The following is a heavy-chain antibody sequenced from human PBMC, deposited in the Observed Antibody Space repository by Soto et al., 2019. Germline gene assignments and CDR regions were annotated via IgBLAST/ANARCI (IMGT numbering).Heavy chain of an antibody. Sequence: EVQLVESGGDLVQPGGSLRLSCAASGFTFDDYAMHWVRQVPGTGLEWVSGINWDSDTIAYAASVRGRFTISRDNAKNSLYLQMNSLRPEDTALYYCAKDFHTNMAIMDVWGNGTTVTVSS. CDR1: GFTFDDYA. CDR3: AKDFHTNMAIMDV. CDR2: INWDSDTI. D-gene: IGHD3-10*01. V-gene: IGHV3-9*01. J-gene: IGHJ6*03.